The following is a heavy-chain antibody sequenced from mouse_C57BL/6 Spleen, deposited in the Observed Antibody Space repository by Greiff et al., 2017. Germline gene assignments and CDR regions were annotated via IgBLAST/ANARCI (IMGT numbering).Heavy chain of an antibody. CDR2: INPSSGYT. V-gene: IGHV1-4*01. J-gene: IGHJ2*01. CDR1: GYTFTSYT. CDR3: ALGAQAPYYFDY. Sequence: QVQLQQSGAELARPGASVKMSCKASGYTFTSYTMHWVKQRPGQGLEWIGYINPSSGYTKYHQKFKDKVTLAADKSSSTAYMQLSSLTSEDSAVNYCALGAQAPYYFDYWGQGTTLTVSS. D-gene: IGHD3-2*02.